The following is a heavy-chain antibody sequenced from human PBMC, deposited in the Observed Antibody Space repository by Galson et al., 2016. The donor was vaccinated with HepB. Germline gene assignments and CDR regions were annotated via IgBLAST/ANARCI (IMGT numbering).Heavy chain of an antibody. CDR1: GFTFSSYA. CDR2: ISASGGST. CDR3: AKDALRLGELSALGLGAYNWFDG. J-gene: IGHJ5*02. V-gene: IGHV3-23*01. Sequence: SLRLSCAASGFTFSSYAMSWVRQAPGKGLEWVSGISASGGSTYDADSVKGRFTISRDNSEDTVHLEMNSLRVEDTAVYYCAKDALRLGELSALGLGAYNWFDGWGQGILVTVSS. D-gene: IGHD3-16*02.